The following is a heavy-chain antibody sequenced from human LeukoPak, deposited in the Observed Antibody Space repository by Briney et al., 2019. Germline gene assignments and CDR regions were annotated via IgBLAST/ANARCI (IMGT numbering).Heavy chain of an antibody. V-gene: IGHV4-30-4*01. D-gene: IGHD2-2*01. CDR1: GGSVSSGDYY. J-gene: IGHJ4*02. CDR3: ARVMSVRRYCSSTSCYGGFDY. CDR2: IYYSGTT. Sequence: PSETLSLTCTVSGGSVSSGDYYWSWIRQPPGKGLEWIGYIYYSGTTYYNPSLKSRLTVSLDTSKNQFSLKLSSVTAADTAVYYCARVMSVRRYCSSTSCYGGFDYWGQGTLVTVSS.